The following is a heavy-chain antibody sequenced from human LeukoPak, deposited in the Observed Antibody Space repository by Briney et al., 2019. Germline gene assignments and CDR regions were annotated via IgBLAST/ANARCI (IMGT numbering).Heavy chain of an antibody. J-gene: IGHJ4*02. V-gene: IGHV1-2*02. D-gene: IGHD4-17*01. CDR1: GYTFTGYY. CDR2: INPNSGGT. Sequence: GAPVKVSCKASGYTFTGYYMHWVRQAPGQGLEWMGWINPNSGGTNYAQKFQGRVTMTRDTSISTAYMELSRLRSDDTAVYYCARGNLRGDYVFDYWGRGTLVTVSS. CDR3: ARGNLRGDYVFDY.